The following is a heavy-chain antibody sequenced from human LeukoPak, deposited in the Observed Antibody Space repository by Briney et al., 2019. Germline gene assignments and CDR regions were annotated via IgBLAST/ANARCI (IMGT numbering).Heavy chain of an antibody. CDR1: GYTFTGYY. V-gene: IGHV1-2*03. D-gene: IGHD6-13*01. J-gene: IGHJ4*02. CDR2: INPNSGGT. Sequence: LGASVKVSCKASGYTFTGYYMHWVRQAPGQGLEWMGWINPNSGGTNYAQKFQGRVTMTRDTSISTAYMELSRLRSDDTAVYYCARDPTEAGPEDSSDYWGQGILVTVSS. CDR3: ARDPTEAGPEDSSDY.